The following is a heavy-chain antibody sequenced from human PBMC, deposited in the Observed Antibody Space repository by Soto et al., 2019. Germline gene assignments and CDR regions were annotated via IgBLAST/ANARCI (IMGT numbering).Heavy chain of an antibody. CDR1: GGSISSGDYY. V-gene: IGHV4-30-4*01. Sequence: PSETLSLTCTVSGGSISSGDYYWGWIRQPPGKGLEWIGYIYYSGSTYYNPSLKSRVTISADTSKNQFSLKLSSVTAADTAVYYCAGWCSVRVRGWYDSNYFYYWGRGSLVTVSS. CDR3: AGWCSVRVRGWYDSNYFYY. D-gene: IGHD6-19*01. J-gene: IGHJ4*02. CDR2: IYYSGST.